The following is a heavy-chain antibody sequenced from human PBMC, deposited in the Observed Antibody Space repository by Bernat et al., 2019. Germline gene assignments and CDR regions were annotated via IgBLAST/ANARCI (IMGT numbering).Heavy chain of an antibody. CDR1: GFSLSTSGMC. Sequence: QVTLRESGPALVKPTQTLTLTCTFSGFSLSTSGMCVSWLRQPPGKALEWLALIDWDDDKYYSTSLKTRLTISKDTSKNQVVLTMTNRDHVDTATYYCARITMVRGDFYGMDVWGQGTTVTVSS. V-gene: IGHV2-70*01. CDR2: IDWDDDK. D-gene: IGHD3-10*01. J-gene: IGHJ6*02. CDR3: ARITMVRGDFYGMDV.